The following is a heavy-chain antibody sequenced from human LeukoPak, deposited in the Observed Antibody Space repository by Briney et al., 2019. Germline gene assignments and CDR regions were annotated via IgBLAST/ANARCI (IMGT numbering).Heavy chain of an antibody. D-gene: IGHD4-17*01. CDR2: IYSGGST. Sequence: GGSLRLSCAASGFTVSSNYMSWVRQAPGKGLEWVSVIYSGGSTYYAGSVKGRLTISRDNSKNTLYLQMNSLRAEDTAVYYCARGSYGDYDGYWGQGTLVTVSS. J-gene: IGHJ4*02. V-gene: IGHV3-66*01. CDR1: GFTVSSNY. CDR3: ARGSYGDYDGY.